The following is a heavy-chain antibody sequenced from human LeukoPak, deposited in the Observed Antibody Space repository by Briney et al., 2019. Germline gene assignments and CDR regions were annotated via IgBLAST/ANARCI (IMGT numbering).Heavy chain of an antibody. J-gene: IGHJ4*02. D-gene: IGHD5-12*01. V-gene: IGHV4-30-4*01. CDR1: GASIISGDYY. CDR2: IHSSGST. Sequence: SQTLSLTCTVSGASIISGDYYWSWIRQAPGKGLEWIGYIHSSGSTHYKPSLKSRVTISLDTSRNQISLKLTSVSAADTAVYYCARDSSGYGLIDYWGQGILVTVS. CDR3: ARDSSGYGLIDY.